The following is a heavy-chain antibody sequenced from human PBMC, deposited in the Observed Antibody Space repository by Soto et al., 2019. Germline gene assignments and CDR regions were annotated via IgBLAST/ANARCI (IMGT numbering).Heavy chain of an antibody. D-gene: IGHD6-13*01. CDR1: GYTFTSYY. Sequence: GASVKVSCKASGYTFTSYYMHWVRQAPGQGLEWMGIINPSGGSTSYAQKFQGRVTMTRDTSTSTVYMELSSLRSEDTAVYYCATESWGSSSWYSAGASDYWGQGTLVTVSS. V-gene: IGHV1-46*01. CDR3: ATESWGSSSWYSAGASDY. J-gene: IGHJ4*02. CDR2: INPSGGST.